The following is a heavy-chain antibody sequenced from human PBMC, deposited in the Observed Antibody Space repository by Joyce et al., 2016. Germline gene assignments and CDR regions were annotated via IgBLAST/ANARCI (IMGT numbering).Heavy chain of an antibody. Sequence: QVQLEQSGAEVKKPGSSVKASCKTSGDIFNAYGINWVRQAPGQGLEWRGGIVPMSATTNYAQKFRGRLTISAHEPTSTVYMELSSLRSDDTGTYYCARGRGDDFWSGYYGSIDYWGQGTLVSVSS. D-gene: IGHD3-3*01. CDR3: ARGRGDDFWSGYYGSIDY. CDR2: IVPMSATT. J-gene: IGHJ4*02. V-gene: IGHV1-69*01. CDR1: GDIFNAYG.